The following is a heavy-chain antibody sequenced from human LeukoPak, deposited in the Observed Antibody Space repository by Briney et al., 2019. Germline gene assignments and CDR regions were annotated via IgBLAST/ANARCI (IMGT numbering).Heavy chain of an antibody. Sequence: PSETLSLTCTVSGASVSSYYWSWIRQPAAKGLEWIGHIYTSGSTNYNPSLKSRVTMSVDTSKSQFSLKLTSVTAADTAVYYCARVGLRQTAWFDPWGQGTLVTVSS. CDR2: IYTSGST. D-gene: IGHD5-12*01. CDR1: GASVSSYY. J-gene: IGHJ5*02. V-gene: IGHV4-4*07. CDR3: ARVGLRQTAWFDP.